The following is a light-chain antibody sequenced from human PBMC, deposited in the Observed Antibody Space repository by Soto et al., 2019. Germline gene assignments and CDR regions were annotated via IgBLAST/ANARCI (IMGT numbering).Light chain of an antibody. V-gene: IGKV3-20*01. J-gene: IGKJ1*01. CDR2: GVS. CDR1: QSVNGPY. CDR3: QQYGGSPWA. Sequence: EIVLTQSPATLSLSPGERATLSCRASQSVNGPYLAWYQQKPGQAPRLLIYGVSSRATGVPDRFSGSGSGTDFTLPISRLAPDDFAVYYCQQYGGSPWAFGQGTKVDIK.